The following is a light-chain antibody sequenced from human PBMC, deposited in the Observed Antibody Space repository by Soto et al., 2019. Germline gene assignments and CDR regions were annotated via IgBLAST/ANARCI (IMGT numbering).Light chain of an antibody. J-gene: IGLJ3*02. CDR1: SSDVGGYNY. Sequence: QSALAQPRSVSGSPGQSVTISCTGTSSDVGGYNYVSWYQQHPGKVPKVIIYDVSRRPSGVPDRFSGSKSGNTASLTISGLQSEDEAGYHCCTHVRNYPFWVFGGGTKLTVL. CDR2: DVS. V-gene: IGLV2-11*01. CDR3: CTHVRNYPFWV.